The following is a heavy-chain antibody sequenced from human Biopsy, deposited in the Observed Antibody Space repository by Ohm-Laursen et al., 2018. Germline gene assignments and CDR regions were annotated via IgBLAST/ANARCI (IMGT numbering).Heavy chain of an antibody. Sequence: SLRLSCAASGLTFSSYWMTWVRQAPGKGLEWVANINPDGSEKYYADSVKGRFTIFRDNAKNSLYLQMSSLRAEDTAIYYCARDIVTGVGYLDDWGQGTLVTVSS. J-gene: IGHJ4*02. D-gene: IGHD7-27*01. CDR1: GLTFSSYW. CDR3: ARDIVTGVGYLDD. V-gene: IGHV3-7*01. CDR2: INPDGSEK.